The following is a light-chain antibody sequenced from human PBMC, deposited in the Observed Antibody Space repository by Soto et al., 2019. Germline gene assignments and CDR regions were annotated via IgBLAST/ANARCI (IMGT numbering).Light chain of an antibody. Sequence: QSVLTQPPSVSGTPGQRVTISCTGSSSNIGAVYDVHWYQQLPGTAPKLLIYGNNNRPSGVPDRFSGSKSGTSASLAITGLQAEDEADYYCQSYDNRLVTWVFGGGTKLTVL. V-gene: IGLV1-40*01. CDR2: GNN. CDR3: QSYDNRLVTWV. CDR1: SSNIGAVYD. J-gene: IGLJ3*02.